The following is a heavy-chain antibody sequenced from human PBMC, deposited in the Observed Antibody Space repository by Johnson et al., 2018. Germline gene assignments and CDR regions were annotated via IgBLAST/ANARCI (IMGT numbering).Heavy chain of an antibody. J-gene: IGHJ6*02. Sequence: VQLVQCGGGLAQPGRSLRLTCEASGLTFDTYAMHWVRQAPGKGLAWVAGIKWNGENKGYADSVKGRFTISRDNAKNTLYLQMNNLRVEDTAFYFCAKVQAEADGLDVWGQGTTVTVSS. CDR2: IKWNGENK. CDR1: GLTFDTYA. V-gene: IGHV3-9*01. CDR3: AKVQAEADGLDV.